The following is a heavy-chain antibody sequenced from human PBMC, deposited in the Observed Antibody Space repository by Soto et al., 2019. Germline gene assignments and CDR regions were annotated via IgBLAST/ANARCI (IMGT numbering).Heavy chain of an antibody. V-gene: IGHV3-30-3*01. J-gene: IGHJ4*02. CDR1: GFTCSSYA. D-gene: IGHD6-13*01. Sequence: PGGSLSLSCAASGFTCSSYAMHWVRQAPGKGLEWVAVISYDGSNKYYADCVKGRFTISRDNSKNTLYLQMNSLRAEDTAVYYCASDRARAAAGTYFGYWGQGTLVTVSS. CDR3: ASDRARAAAGTYFGY. CDR2: ISYDGSNK.